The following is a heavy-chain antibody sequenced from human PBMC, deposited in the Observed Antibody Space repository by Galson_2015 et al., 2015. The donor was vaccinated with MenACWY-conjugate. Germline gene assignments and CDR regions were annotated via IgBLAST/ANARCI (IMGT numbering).Heavy chain of an antibody. V-gene: IGHV3-7*05. CDR1: GFTFGTNW. D-gene: IGHD3-16*01. J-gene: IGHJ4*02. CDR3: AREYYGWGGFWP. Sequence: SLRLSCAGSGFTFGTNWMYWVRQAPGKGLEWVANIKEDGSVKYYVDSVKGRFTISRDNSRNSLYLQMNSLSVEDTAVYHCAREYYGWGGFWPWGQGTLVIISS. CDR2: IKEDGSVK.